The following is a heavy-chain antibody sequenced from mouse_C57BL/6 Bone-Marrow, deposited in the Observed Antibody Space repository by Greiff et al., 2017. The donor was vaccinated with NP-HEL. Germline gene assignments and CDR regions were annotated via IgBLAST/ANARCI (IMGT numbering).Heavy chain of an antibody. D-gene: IGHD1-1*01. CDR3: ARHVTTVVADYYAMDY. Sequence: VKVVESGPGLVAPSQSLSITCTVSGFSLTSYGVHWVRQPPGKGLEWLVVIWSDGSTTYNSALKSRLSISKDNTKSQVFLKMNSLQTDDTAMYYCARHVTTVVADYYAMDYWGQGTSVTVSS. CDR1: GFSLTSYG. V-gene: IGHV2-6-1*01. CDR2: IWSDGST. J-gene: IGHJ4*01.